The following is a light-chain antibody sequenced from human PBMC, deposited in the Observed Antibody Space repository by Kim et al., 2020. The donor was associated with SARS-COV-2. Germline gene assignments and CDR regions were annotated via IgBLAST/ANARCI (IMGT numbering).Light chain of an antibody. Sequence: EIVLTQSPGTLSLSPGENATLSCKASQSIYSNSVAWYQQKPGQTPRLLIYDASSRATAIADRFSGSGSGTDFTLTISRLEPEDFAVYYCQQYGSSPTFGQGTKVDIK. CDR3: QQYGSSPT. V-gene: IGKV3-20*01. CDR1: QSIYSNS. CDR2: DAS. J-gene: IGKJ1*01.